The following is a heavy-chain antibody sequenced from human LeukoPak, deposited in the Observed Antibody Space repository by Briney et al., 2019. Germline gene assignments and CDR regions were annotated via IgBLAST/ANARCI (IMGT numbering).Heavy chain of an antibody. D-gene: IGHD6-6*01. CDR3: AKDRGIGIAARPIDY. V-gene: IGHV3-30*04. CDR2: ISYDGSNK. J-gene: IGHJ4*02. Sequence: GGSLRLSCAASGFTFSSYAMHWVRQAPGKGLEWVAVISYDGSNKYYADSVKGRFTISRDNSKNTLYLQMNSLRAEDTAVYYCAKDRGIGIAARPIDYWGQGTLVTVSS. CDR1: GFTFSSYA.